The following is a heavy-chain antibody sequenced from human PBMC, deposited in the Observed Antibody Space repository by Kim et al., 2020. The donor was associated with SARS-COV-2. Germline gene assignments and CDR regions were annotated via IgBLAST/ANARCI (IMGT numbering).Heavy chain of an antibody. J-gene: IGHJ4*02. CDR3: ARGVSTTWYRELSY. Sequence: ADSLKGRFTHSKDNSQNTLYLQMNHLGAEDAAVYYCARGVSTTWYRELSYWGQGTLVTVSS. V-gene: IGHV3-33*01. D-gene: IGHD6-13*01.